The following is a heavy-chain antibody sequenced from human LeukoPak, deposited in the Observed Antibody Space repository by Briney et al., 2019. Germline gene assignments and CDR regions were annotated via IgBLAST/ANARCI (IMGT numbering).Heavy chain of an antibody. Sequence: SETLSLTCSVSGDSVSRSDSYWDWIRQPPGKGREWIGTIYYSGRTYYSPSLKSRVTMSVDPSNNQFSLNLRSVTAADTAVYYCARRRHYDGIGYVEWGQGTLLSVSS. D-gene: IGHD3-22*01. J-gene: IGHJ1*01. V-gene: IGHV4-39*01. CDR1: GDSVSRSDSY. CDR3: ARRRHYDGIGYVE. CDR2: IYYSGRT.